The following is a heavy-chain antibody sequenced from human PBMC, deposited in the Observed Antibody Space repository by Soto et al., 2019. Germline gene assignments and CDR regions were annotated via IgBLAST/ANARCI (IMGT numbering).Heavy chain of an antibody. CDR1: GYPVTAYY. J-gene: IGHJ3*02. V-gene: IGHV1-2*02. Sequence: QLHLVQSGAVVKKPGASVTVSCSASGYPVTAYYMHWVRQAPGRGLEWMGGINPATGAAKYTQTFPGGVTMTRYTSTSTVLMELSGLTSEDTAVFYCARGGGVGVAGSAAFDMWGQGTLVTVSS. CDR3: ARGGGVGVAGSAAFDM. D-gene: IGHD3-3*01. CDR2: INPATGAA.